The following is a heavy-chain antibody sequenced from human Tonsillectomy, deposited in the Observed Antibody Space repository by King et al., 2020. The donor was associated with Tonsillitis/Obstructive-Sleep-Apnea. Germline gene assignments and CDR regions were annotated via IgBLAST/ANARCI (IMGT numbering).Heavy chain of an antibody. D-gene: IGHD4-17*01. J-gene: IGHJ6*03. Sequence: TLKESGPALVKPTQTLTLTCTFSGFSLSTSGMCVSWIRQPPGKALEWLARIDWDDDKYYSTSLKTRLTISKDTSQNQVVLTMTNMDPVDTATYYCARIRSDDYGDYAYYYYMDVWGKGTTVTVSS. CDR2: IDWDDDK. CDR1: GFSLSTSGMC. CDR3: ARIRSDDYGDYAYYYYMDV. V-gene: IGHV2-70*11.